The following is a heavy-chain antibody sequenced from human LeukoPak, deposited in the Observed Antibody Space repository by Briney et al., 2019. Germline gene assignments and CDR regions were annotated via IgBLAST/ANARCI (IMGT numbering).Heavy chain of an antibody. CDR2: IYSGGST. V-gene: IGHV3-53*04. J-gene: IGHJ4*02. Sequence: GGSLRLSCAASGFTVSSNYMSWVRQAPGKGLEWVSVIYSGGSTYYADSVKGRFTISRHNSKNTLYLQMNSLRAEDTAVYYCAKGQNYYDGSGYYSTDDWGQGTPVTVSS. D-gene: IGHD3-22*01. CDR3: AKGQNYYDGSGYYSTDD. CDR1: GFTVSSNY.